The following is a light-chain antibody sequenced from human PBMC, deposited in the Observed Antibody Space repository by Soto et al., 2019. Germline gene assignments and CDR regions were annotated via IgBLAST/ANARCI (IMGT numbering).Light chain of an antibody. Sequence: EIVMTQSPATLSVSPGERATLSCRASKSGSSQLVWYQQKPGRAPRLLIYGASTRATGIPARFSGSGSGTEFTLTISSRQSEDFAVYYCQQYGNWPPLTFGGGTKVEIK. CDR1: KSGSSQ. CDR3: QQYGNWPPLT. J-gene: IGKJ4*01. V-gene: IGKV3-15*01. CDR2: GAS.